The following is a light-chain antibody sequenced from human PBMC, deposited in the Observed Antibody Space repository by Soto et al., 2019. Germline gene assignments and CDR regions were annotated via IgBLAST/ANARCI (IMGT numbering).Light chain of an antibody. Sequence: SYELTQPPSVSVSPGQTASITCSGDKLGDKYACWYQQKPGQSPVLVIYQDSKRPSGIPERFSGSNSGNTATLTISGTQAMDEADYYCQAWDTFIGVFGGGTKLPS. V-gene: IGLV3-1*01. CDR3: QAWDTFIGV. J-gene: IGLJ2*01. CDR2: QDS. CDR1: KLGDKY.